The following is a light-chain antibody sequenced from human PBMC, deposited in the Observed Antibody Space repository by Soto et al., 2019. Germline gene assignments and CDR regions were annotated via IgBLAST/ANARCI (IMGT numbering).Light chain of an antibody. Sequence: DIVMTQSPLSLPVTPGEPASISCRSSQSLLHSNGYNYLDWYLQKPGQSPQLLIYLGSNRASGVPDRFSGSGSGTDFTLNISRVEAEDVGVYYCMQELQTPWTFGPGTKVDIK. CDR1: QSLLHSNGYNY. V-gene: IGKV2-28*01. CDR2: LGS. CDR3: MQELQTPWT. J-gene: IGKJ1*01.